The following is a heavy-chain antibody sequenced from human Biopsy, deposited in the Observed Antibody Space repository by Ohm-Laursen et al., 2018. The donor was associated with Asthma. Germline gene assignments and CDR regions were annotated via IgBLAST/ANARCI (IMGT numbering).Heavy chain of an antibody. CDR3: ARAYGGNFFSGAFDI. D-gene: IGHD4-23*01. Sequence: GSLRLSCAASGFAVGSNGLSWGRQRPGKGPEWVSVIYSGGGTFYADSVKGRVTISRDISKNTLSLQMNSLRAEDTAVYYCARAYGGNFFSGAFDIGGQGPMVTLSS. CDR2: IYSGGGT. J-gene: IGHJ3*02. CDR1: GFAVGSNG. V-gene: IGHV3-53*01.